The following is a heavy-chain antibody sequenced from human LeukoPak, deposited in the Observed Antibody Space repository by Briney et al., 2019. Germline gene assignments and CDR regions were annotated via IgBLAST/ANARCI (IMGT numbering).Heavy chain of an antibody. D-gene: IGHD3-22*01. CDR3: AKDIYYDSSGYRGYFDY. Sequence: PGGSLRLSCAASGFTVSSNYMSWVRQAPGKGLEWVSVIFSGSSTYYSDSVKGRFTVSRDNSKNTLYLQMNSLRAEDTAVYYCAKDIYYDSSGYRGYFDYWGQGTLVTVSS. J-gene: IGHJ4*02. CDR2: IFSGSST. V-gene: IGHV3-66*01. CDR1: GFTVSSNY.